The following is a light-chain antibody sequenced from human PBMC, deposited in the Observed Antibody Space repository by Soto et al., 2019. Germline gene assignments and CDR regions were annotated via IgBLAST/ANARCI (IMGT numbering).Light chain of an antibody. V-gene: IGLV2-14*01. J-gene: IGLJ2*01. Sequence: QSALTQPASVSGSPEQSITISCTGTSSDVGGYNYVSWYQHHPGKAPKLMIYEVSNRPSRVSNRFSGSKSGNTASLTISGLQAEGEAHYYCSSYTSTRTYVVFGGGTKVTVL. CDR3: SSYTSTRTYVV. CDR2: EVS. CDR1: SSDVGGYNY.